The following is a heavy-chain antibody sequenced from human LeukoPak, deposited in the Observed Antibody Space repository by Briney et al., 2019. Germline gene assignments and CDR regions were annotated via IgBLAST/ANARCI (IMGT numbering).Heavy chain of an antibody. D-gene: IGHD4-17*01. J-gene: IGHJ6*03. CDR1: GGYIGSYY. V-gene: IGHV4-4*07. CDR3: AREADYGDYSKSFYYMDV. CDR2: IYTSENT. Sequence: SETLSLTCTVSGGYIGSYYWSWIRQPAGKGLEWIGRIYTSENTEYSPSLKSRVTMSVDMSTSQFSLRLTSVTAADTAVYYCAREADYGDYSKSFYYMDVWGKGTTVTVSS.